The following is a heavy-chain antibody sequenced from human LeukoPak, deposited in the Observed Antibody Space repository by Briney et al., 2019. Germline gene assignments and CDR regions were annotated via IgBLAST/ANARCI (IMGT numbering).Heavy chain of an antibody. CDR2: IKQDGSEK. J-gene: IGHJ5*02. D-gene: IGHD3-22*01. Sequence: GGSLRLSCAASGFTFSSYWMSWVRQAPGKGLEWVANIKQDGSEKYYVDSVKGRFTISRDNAKNSLYLQMNSLRAEDTAVYYCARDNYDSSGYYPDWFDPWGQGTLVTVSS. V-gene: IGHV3-7*01. CDR3: ARDNYDSSGYYPDWFDP. CDR1: GFTFSSYW.